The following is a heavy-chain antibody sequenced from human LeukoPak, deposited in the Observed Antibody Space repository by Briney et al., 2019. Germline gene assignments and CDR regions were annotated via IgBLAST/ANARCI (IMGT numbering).Heavy chain of an antibody. CDR2: ISAYNGNT. J-gene: IGHJ6*02. Sequence: ASVKVSCKASGYTFTSYGISWVRQAPGQGLEWMGWISAYNGNTNYAQKLQGRVTMTPDTSTSTAYMELRSLRSDDTAVYYCARGDYGDYSYGMDVWGQGTTVTVSS. D-gene: IGHD4-17*01. CDR1: GYTFTSYG. CDR3: ARGDYGDYSYGMDV. V-gene: IGHV1-18*01.